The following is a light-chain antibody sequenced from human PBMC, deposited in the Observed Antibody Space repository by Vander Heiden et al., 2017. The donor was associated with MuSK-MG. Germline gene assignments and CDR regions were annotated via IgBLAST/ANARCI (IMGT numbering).Light chain of an antibody. V-gene: IGLV2-14*03. Sequence: QSALTQSASVSWSPGQPIPISSTGISSEVGDDNYVSWYQQRPGKVPRLVIYDVSSRHSGVSNRFSGSKSGNTASLTISGLQADDEADYYCASFSVTTTVVFGGGTKVTVL. CDR3: ASFSVTTTVV. CDR1: SSEVGDDNY. CDR2: DVS. J-gene: IGLJ2*01.